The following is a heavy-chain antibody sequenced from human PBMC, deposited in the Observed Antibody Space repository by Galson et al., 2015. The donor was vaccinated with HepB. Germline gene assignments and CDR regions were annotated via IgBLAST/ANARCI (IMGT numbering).Heavy chain of an antibody. J-gene: IGHJ3*01. CDR3: ARDGGPTTGDAFDV. V-gene: IGHV3-30-3*01. D-gene: IGHD4-17*01. Sequence: LEWVAVISSQGDNKYCAESVKGRFTISGDNSKNTLNMEMKSLRPEDTAVYFCARDGGPTTGDAFDVWGQGTLVTVSS. CDR2: ISSQGDNK.